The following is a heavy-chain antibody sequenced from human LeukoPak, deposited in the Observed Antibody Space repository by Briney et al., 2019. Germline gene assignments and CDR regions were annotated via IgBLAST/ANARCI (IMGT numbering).Heavy chain of an antibody. Sequence: PSETLSLTCTVSGVSVSIFYGSWIRQPAGKGLEWMVRIYTSGSTNYNPSHKSRVSISVDTSNHQFSLQLSAVTAADTAVYYCARQEVRGVIITLDYWGQGTLVTVSS. CDR2: IYTSGST. J-gene: IGHJ4*02. D-gene: IGHD3-10*01. V-gene: IGHV4-4*07. CDR3: ARQEVRGVIITLDY. CDR1: GVSVSIFY.